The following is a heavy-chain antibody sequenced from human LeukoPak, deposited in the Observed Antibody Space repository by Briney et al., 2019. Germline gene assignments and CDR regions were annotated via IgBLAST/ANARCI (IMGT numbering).Heavy chain of an antibody. CDR1: GYSITSYW. CDR2: IYPCDSDS. CDR3: ARQEDGSSWGDAFDI. J-gene: IGHJ3*02. V-gene: IGHV5-51*01. D-gene: IGHD6-13*01. Sequence: AESLKISCNGSGYSITSYWIGWGRQMPGKGLERVGIIYPCDSDSRYSTSFQGQVTISADKTIRTDYLLRSSLKASDTGMYYCARQEDGSSWGDAFDIWGQGTMVTVSS.